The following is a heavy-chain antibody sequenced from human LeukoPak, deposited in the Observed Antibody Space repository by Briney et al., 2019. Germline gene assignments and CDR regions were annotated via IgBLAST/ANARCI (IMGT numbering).Heavy chain of an antibody. CDR1: GYTFTGYY. D-gene: IGHD6-13*01. Sequence: GASVKVSCKASGYTFTGYYMHWVRQAPGQGLEWMGWINPNSGGTNYAQKFQGWVTMTRDTSISTAYMELSRLRSDVTAVYYCARDLDSSSRGYFDYWGQGTLVTVSS. CDR2: INPNSGGT. J-gene: IGHJ4*02. CDR3: ARDLDSSSRGYFDY. V-gene: IGHV1-2*04.